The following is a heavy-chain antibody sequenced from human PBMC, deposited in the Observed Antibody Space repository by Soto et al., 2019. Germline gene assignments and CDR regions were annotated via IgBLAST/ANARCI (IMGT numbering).Heavy chain of an antibody. Sequence: EEQLVESGGDLVQPGGSLRLSCAASGFTVSNNYMSWVRQAPGKGLEWVSLIYSGGSTYYADSVKSRFTSSRDSSKNTLYLQMNSLRAEDTAMYYCAAYSHKGYWGQGTLVTVSS. CDR2: IYSGGST. V-gene: IGHV3-66*01. D-gene: IGHD3-16*01. J-gene: IGHJ4*02. CDR3: AAYSHKGY. CDR1: GFTVSNNY.